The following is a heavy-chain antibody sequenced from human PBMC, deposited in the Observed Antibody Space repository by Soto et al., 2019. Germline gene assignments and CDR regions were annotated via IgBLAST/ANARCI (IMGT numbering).Heavy chain of an antibody. V-gene: IGHV1-8*01. CDR1: GYTFTNFD. Sequence: QVQLVQSVPEVKKPGASVRVSCKASGYTFTNFDINWVRQAAGQGREWMGWMNPTSGYTVLAQKFEGRVTMTKNTSIDPAYLDLTSLRYEDAAIYYCASGAPLDSSNWFLDFWGHGALVTVSS. CDR2: MNPTSGYT. CDR3: ASGAPLDSSNWFLDF. D-gene: IGHD6-13*01. J-gene: IGHJ5*01.